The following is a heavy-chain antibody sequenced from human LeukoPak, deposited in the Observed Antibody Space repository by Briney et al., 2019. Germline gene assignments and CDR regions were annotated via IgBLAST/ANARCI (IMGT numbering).Heavy chain of an antibody. CDR1: GYTFTGYY. Sequence: SVKVSCKASGYTFTGYYVHWVRQAPGQGLQWMGYLNPKTGDTKYAQKLLDRVTMTRDASISTVYMELSGLRSDDTAVYYCAREGLYSSSSDFDYWGQGTLVTVSS. CDR2: LNPKTGDT. D-gene: IGHD6-13*01. J-gene: IGHJ4*02. V-gene: IGHV1-2*02. CDR3: AREGLYSSSSDFDY.